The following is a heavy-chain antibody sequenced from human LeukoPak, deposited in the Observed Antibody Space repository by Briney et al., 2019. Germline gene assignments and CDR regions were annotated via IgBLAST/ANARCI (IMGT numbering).Heavy chain of an antibody. CDR2: IKPDGSEK. CDR3: ARGSSWNAFDL. J-gene: IGHJ3*01. D-gene: IGHD6-13*01. V-gene: IGHV3-7*04. Sequence: GGSLRLSCAASGLTFSSYWMIWVRQAPWKGPEWVANIKPDGSEKYYVDSVKGRFTISRDNAKNSLFLQMNSLRVEDTAVYYCARGSSWNAFDLWGQGTLVTVSS. CDR1: GLTFSSYW.